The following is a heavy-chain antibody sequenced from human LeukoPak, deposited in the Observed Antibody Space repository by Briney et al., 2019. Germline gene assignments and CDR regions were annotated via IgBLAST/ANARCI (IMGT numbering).Heavy chain of an antibody. CDR2: ISYDRSNK. D-gene: IGHD2-21*02. V-gene: IGHV3-30*18. CDR3: AKDVGEWWSIVVVTGSYGMDV. CDR1: GFTFNSYG. J-gene: IGHJ6*02. Sequence: GRSLRLSCAASGFTFNSYGMHWVRQAPGKGLEWVAVISYDRSNKYYAHSVKGRFNISRHNYKHTLYLQMNSLGAEDTAVYYCAKDVGEWWSIVVVTGSYGMDVWGQGTTVTVSS.